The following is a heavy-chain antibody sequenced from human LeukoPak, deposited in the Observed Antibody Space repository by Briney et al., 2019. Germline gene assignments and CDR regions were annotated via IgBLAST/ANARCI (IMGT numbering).Heavy chain of an antibody. CDR1: GHSFTSYW. J-gene: IGHJ4*02. D-gene: IGHD3-10*01. V-gene: IGHV5-51*01. Sequence: GESLKISCKGSGHSFTSYWIGWVRQMPGKGLEWMGIIYPGDSDTRYSPSFQGQVTISADKSISTAYPQWSSLKASDTAMYYCARLDGSGSYYFDYWGQGTLVTVSS. CDR3: ARLDGSGSYYFDY. CDR2: IYPGDSDT.